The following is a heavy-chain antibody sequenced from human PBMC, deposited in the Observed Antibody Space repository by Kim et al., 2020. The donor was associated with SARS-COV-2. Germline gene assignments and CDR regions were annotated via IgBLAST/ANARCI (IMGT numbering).Heavy chain of an antibody. D-gene: IGHD2-2*01. J-gene: IGHJ3*02. CDR3: ARDREYRGAAFDI. Sequence: YADSVKGRFTISRDNAKNSLYLQMNSLRAEDTAVYYCARDREYRGAAFDIWGQGTMVTVSS. V-gene: IGHV3-11*04.